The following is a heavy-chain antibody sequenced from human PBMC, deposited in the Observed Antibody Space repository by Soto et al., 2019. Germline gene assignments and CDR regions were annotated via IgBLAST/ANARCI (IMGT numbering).Heavy chain of an antibody. CDR3: ARDGPYGSATSYYFDY. CDR2: IYYSGST. D-gene: IGHD3-10*01. V-gene: IGHV4-59*01. CDR1: GGSISSYY. Sequence: SETLSLTCTVSGGSISSYYWSWIRQPPGKGLEWIGYIYYSGSTNYNPSLKSRVTISVDTSKNQFSLKLSSVTAADTAVYYCARDGPYGSATSYYFDYWGQGTLVTVSS. J-gene: IGHJ4*02.